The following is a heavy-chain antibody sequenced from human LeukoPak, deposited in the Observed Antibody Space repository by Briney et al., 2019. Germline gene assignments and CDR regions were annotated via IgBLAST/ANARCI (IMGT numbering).Heavy chain of an antibody. V-gene: IGHV4-59*01. CDR3: AVGGRYCSGGSCYSIPEYFQH. J-gene: IGHJ1*01. Sequence: SETLSLTCTVSGGSISSYYWSWIRQPPGKGLEWIGSIYYSGSTNYIPSLKSRVTISVDTSKNQFSLKLSSVTAADTAVYYCAVGGRYCSGGSCYSIPEYFQHWGQGTLVTVSS. CDR1: GGSISSYY. CDR2: IYYSGST. D-gene: IGHD2-15*01.